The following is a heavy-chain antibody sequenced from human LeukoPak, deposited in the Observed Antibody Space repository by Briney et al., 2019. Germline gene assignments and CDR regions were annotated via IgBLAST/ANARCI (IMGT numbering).Heavy chain of an antibody. D-gene: IGHD2-15*01. J-gene: IGHJ5*02. CDR2: IYYSGST. Sequence: SETLSLTCTVSGGSISSGGYYWSWIRQHPGKGLEWIGYIYYSGSTYYNPSLKSRVTISVDTSKNQFSLKLSSVTAADTAVYYCARDVVVAATGFRRWFDPWGQGTLVTVSS. CDR1: GGSISSGGYY. CDR3: ARDVVVAATGFRRWFDP. V-gene: IGHV4-31*03.